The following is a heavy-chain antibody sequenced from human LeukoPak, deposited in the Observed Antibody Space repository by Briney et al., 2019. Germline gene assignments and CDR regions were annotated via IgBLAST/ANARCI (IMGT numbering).Heavy chain of an antibody. D-gene: IGHD6-13*01. J-gene: IGHJ4*02. CDR1: GFTVSLSY. Sequence: GGSLRLSCAVSGFTVSLSYMKWFRQAPGKGLEWVSVIYSGGGTYYAESVKGRFTISRDHSKNTLFLQMSSLKAEDTAVYYCARRMSTSWASDYWGQGTLVTVSS. V-gene: IGHV3-53*01. CDR3: ARRMSTSWASDY. CDR2: IYSGGGT.